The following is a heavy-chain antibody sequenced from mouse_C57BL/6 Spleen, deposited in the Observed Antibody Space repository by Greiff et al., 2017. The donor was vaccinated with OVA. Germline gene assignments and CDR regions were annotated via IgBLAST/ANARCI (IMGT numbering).Heavy chain of an antibody. V-gene: IGHV1-81*01. CDR3: ARTGYYGNYPSYWYFDV. J-gene: IGHJ1*03. D-gene: IGHD2-1*01. Sequence: QVLQQQSGAELARPGASVKLSCKASGYTFTSYGISWVKQRTGQGLEWIGEIYPRSGNTYYNEKFKGKATLTADKSSSTAYMELRSLTSEDSAVYFCARTGYYGNYPSYWYFDVWGTGTTVTVSS. CDR1: GYTFTSYG. CDR2: IYPRSGNT.